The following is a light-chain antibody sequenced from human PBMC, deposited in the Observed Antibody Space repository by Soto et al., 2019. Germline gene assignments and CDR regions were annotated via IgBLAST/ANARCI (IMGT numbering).Light chain of an antibody. V-gene: IGKV3-20*01. CDR1: QSVASSF. CDR2: TAS. CDR3: HKYGPSPLT. J-gene: IGKJ4*01. Sequence: EIVLTQSPGTLSLSPGARATPSCRASQSVASSFIAWFQQKPGQPPRLLIYTASSRAPGIPDRFTASGSGTDFTLTISRLEPEDFAVYYCHKYGPSPLTFGGGTKVEI.